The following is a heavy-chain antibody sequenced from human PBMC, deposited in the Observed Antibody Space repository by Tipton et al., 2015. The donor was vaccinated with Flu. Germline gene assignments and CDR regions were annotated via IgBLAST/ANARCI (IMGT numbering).Heavy chain of an antibody. J-gene: IGHJ4*02. CDR1: GGFITSGSYY. Sequence: TLSLTCTVSGGFITSGSYYWTWIRQSAGTGLEWIGRIYTTGSTSYNPSLRSRVTISGDTSKNHFSLQLSSVTAADTAVYYCARSPSYSGSGIYPYYFDDWGQGTLVTVSS. CDR2: IYTTGST. D-gene: IGHD3-10*01. V-gene: IGHV4-61*02. CDR3: ARSPSYSGSGIYPYYFDD.